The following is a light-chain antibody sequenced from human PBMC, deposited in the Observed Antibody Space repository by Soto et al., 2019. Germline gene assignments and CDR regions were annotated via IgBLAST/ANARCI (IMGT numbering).Light chain of an antibody. CDR3: SSYVDSNVV. CDR1: SSDVGGYKF. J-gene: IGLJ2*01. V-gene: IGLV2-8*01. CDR2: DFT. Sequence: QSVLTQPPSASGSPGQSVTISCTGTSSDVGGYKFVSWYQQYPGKAPKLIIYDFTKRPSGVPDRFSGSKSGNTASLAVSGLQTEDEADYYCSSYVDSNVVFGGGTQLTVL.